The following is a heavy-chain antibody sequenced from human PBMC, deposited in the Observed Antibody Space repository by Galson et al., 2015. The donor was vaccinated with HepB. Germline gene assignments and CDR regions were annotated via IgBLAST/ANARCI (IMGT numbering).Heavy chain of an antibody. V-gene: IGHV3-23*01. Sequence: SLRLSCAASGFSFSSYAMTWVRQAPGRGLEWVSTISGRGDTTHYADSVRGRFAVSRDNSNNTLYLQLNSLRVEDAALYYCAKAKLAVGDFVGCFDSWGQGTLITVSS. J-gene: IGHJ5*01. CDR2: ISGRGDTT. CDR3: AKAKLAVGDFVGCFDS. D-gene: IGHD6-19*01. CDR1: GFSFSSYA.